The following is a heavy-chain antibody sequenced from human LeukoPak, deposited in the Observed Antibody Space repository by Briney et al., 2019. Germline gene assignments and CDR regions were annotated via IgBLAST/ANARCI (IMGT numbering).Heavy chain of an antibody. CDR3: AREIFFSGNYYVNWFDP. D-gene: IGHD1-26*01. Sequence: PSETLSLTCTVSGGSISSGDYYWSWIRQPPGKGLEWIGYIYYTGSTYYNPSLKSRVIISVDTSKNQFSLKLSSVTAADTAVYYCAREIFFSGNYYVNWFDPWGQGTLVTVSS. V-gene: IGHV4-30-4*01. CDR1: GGSISSGDYY. CDR2: IYYTGST. J-gene: IGHJ5*02.